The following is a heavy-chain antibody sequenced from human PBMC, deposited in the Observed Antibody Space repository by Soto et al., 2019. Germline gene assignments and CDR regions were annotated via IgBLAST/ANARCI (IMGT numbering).Heavy chain of an antibody. D-gene: IGHD6-13*01. CDR1: GGSISSGGYS. Sequence: QLQLQESGSGLVKPSQTLSLTCAVSGGSISSGGYSWSWIRQPPGKGLEWIGYIYHSGSTYYNPSLKSRGTISVDRSKNQFSLKLSSVTAADTAVYYCARGRRGSSWYVDYWGQGTLVTVSS. CDR2: IYHSGST. V-gene: IGHV4-30-2*01. CDR3: ARGRRGSSWYVDY. J-gene: IGHJ4*02.